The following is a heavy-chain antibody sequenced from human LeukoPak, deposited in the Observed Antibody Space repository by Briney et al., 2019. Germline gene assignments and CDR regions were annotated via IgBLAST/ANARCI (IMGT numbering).Heavy chain of an antibody. V-gene: IGHV3-9*01. Sequence: PGRSLRLSCAASGFTFDDYAMHWVRQAPGKGLEWVSGISWNSGSIGYADSVKGRFTISRDNAKNSLYLQMNSLRAEDTALYYCAKDEDGSGSYYDYWGQGTLVTVSS. CDR3: AKDEDGSGSYYDY. CDR1: GFTFDDYA. CDR2: ISWNSGSI. J-gene: IGHJ4*02. D-gene: IGHD3-10*01.